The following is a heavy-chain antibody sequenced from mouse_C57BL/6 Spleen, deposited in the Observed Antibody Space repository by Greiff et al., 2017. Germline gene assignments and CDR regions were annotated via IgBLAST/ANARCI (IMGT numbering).Heavy chain of an antibody. V-gene: IGHV5-17*01. D-gene: IGHD6-1*01. CDR3: ARGAALYYFDY. CDR2: ISSGSSTI. CDR1: GFTFSDYG. J-gene: IGHJ2*01. Sequence: EVKVVESGGGLVKPGGSLKLSCAASGFTFSDYGMHWVRQAPEKGLEWVAYISSGSSTIYYADTVKGRFPISRDNAKNTLFLQMTSLRSEDTAMYYGARGAALYYFDYGGQGTTLTVSS.